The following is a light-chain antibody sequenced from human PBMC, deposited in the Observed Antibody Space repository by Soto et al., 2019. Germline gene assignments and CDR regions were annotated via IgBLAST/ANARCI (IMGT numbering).Light chain of an antibody. J-gene: IGKJ2*01. CDR2: WAS. Sequence: IVMTQSPDSLAGSLFERGTINCKSIHRVLYSSNNEDYLAWYQQKPGQPPKLLIYWASTRETGVPARFSGRGSGTIFTLTIINLQPEDVATYYCQQYDSRPNTFGQGTKVDIK. CDR1: HRVLYSSNNEDY. CDR3: QQYDSRPNT. V-gene: IGKV4-1*01.